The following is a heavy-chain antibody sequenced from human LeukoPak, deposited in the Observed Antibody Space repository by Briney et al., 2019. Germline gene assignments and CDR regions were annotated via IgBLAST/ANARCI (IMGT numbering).Heavy chain of an antibody. D-gene: IGHD6-13*01. V-gene: IGHV3-66*01. J-gene: IGHJ4*02. CDR3: ARDLYRRQQLGLIDS. CDR2: FYSGGST. CDR1: GLIVSSNY. Sequence: GGSLRLSCAASGLIVSSNYMSWVRQAPGKGLEWVSVFYSGGSTYYAASVKGRFTISRDNSKNTLYLQMNNLRAEDTAVYYCARDLYRRQQLGLIDSWGQGTLVTVSS.